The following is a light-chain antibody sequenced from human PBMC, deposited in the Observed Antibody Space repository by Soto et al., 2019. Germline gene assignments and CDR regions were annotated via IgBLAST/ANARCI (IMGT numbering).Light chain of an antibody. J-gene: IGKJ1*01. Sequence: IQITQSPSPLSASVGDEVTITCRASQTIMTYLNWYQLKPGKPPRLLIYAASSLQSGVPSRFSGSGSGTDFTLTISSLQPEDFATYSCQQSYNSPQTFGRGTKVDIK. CDR1: QTIMTY. CDR2: AAS. V-gene: IGKV1-39*01. CDR3: QQSYNSPQT.